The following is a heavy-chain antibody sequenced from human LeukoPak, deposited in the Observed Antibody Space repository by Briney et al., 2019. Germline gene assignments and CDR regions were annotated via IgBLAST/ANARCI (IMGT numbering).Heavy chain of an antibody. D-gene: IGHD6-19*01. J-gene: IGHJ3*02. CDR1: GFTFSSYA. CDR2: ISYDGSNK. CDR3: ARDPYSSGWYKDAFDI. Sequence: GGSLRLSCAASGFTFSSYAMHWVRQAPGKGLEWVAVISYDGSNKYYADSVKGRFTISRDNAQNSLFLQLNSLSAEDTAVYYCARDPYSSGWYKDAFDIWGQGTMVTVSS. V-gene: IGHV3-30*04.